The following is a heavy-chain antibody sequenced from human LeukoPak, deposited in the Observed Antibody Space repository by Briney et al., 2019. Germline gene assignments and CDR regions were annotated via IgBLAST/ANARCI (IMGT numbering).Heavy chain of an antibody. J-gene: IGHJ6*03. CDR3: AKDGGYYDFWSGYYNYYYYYMDV. CDR1: GFTFSSYG. Sequence: QTGGSLRLSCAASGFTFSSYGMHWVRQAPGKGLEWVAFIRYDGSNKYYADSVKGRFTISRDNSKNTLYLQMNSLRAEDTAVYYCAKDGGYYDFWSGYYNYYYYYMDVWGKGTTVTVSS. V-gene: IGHV3-30*02. CDR2: IRYDGSNK. D-gene: IGHD3-3*01.